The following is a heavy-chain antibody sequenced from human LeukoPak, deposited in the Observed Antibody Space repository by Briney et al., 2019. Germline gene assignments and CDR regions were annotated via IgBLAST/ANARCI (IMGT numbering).Heavy chain of an antibody. J-gene: IGHJ3*02. Sequence: GGSLRLSCAASGFTFSTYSTNWVRQAPGKGLEWVSSISSSSSSIYYADSVKGRFTISRDNAKNSLYLQMNSLRAEDTAVYYCGRPRIPAAGRNGFDIWGQGTMVTVSS. V-gene: IGHV3-21*01. CDR1: GFTFSTYS. CDR3: GRPRIPAAGRNGFDI. D-gene: IGHD6-13*01. CDR2: ISSSSSSI.